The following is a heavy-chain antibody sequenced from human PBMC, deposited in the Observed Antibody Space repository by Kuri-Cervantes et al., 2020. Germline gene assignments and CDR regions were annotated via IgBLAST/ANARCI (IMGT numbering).Heavy chain of an antibody. Sequence: SGPTLVKPTQTLMLTCTFSGFSLSTSGMRVTWIRQPPGKALEWLARIAWDNDKLYNTSLKTRLTISKDTSKNQVVLTMTNMDPVDTATYYCARASTTHRAAFDYWGQGTLVTVSS. CDR2: IAWDNDK. V-gene: IGHV2-70D*14. J-gene: IGHJ4*02. D-gene: IGHD1-14*01. CDR1: GFSLSTSGMR. CDR3: ARASTTHRAAFDY.